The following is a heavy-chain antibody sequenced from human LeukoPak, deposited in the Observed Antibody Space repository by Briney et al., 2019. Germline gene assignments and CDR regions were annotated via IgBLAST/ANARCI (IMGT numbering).Heavy chain of an antibody. CDR3: AKDVLLWFGEGPDYMDV. CDR1: GFTFSSYG. Sequence: GGSLRLSCAASGFTFSSYGMSWVRQAPGKGLEWVSVISGSGGRSYSADSAKGRFTISRDNSKNTLYLQMNSLRAEDTAVYYCAKDVLLWFGEGPDYMDVWGKGTTVTISS. J-gene: IGHJ6*03. CDR2: ISGSGGRS. D-gene: IGHD3-10*01. V-gene: IGHV3-23*01.